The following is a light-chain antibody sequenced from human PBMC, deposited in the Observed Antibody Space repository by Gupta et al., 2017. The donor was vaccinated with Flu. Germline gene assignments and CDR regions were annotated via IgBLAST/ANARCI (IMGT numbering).Light chain of an antibody. V-gene: IGLV2-8*01. CDR2: EVS. CDR3: SPDAGSNIWV. Sequence: QSALTQPPSASGAPGQSVTISCTGTSSDVGGYNYVSWYQQHPGKAPKLMIYEVSKRPAGVPGRFSGSKSGNTASLTISGPQAEDASDYYCSPDAGSNIWVFGTGTKLTVL. J-gene: IGLJ1*01. CDR1: SSDVGGYNY.